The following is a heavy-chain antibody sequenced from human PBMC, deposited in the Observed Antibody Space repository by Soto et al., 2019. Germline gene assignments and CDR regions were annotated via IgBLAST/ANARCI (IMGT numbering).Heavy chain of an antibody. CDR3: ARGRLYYYDSCDN. D-gene: IGHD3-22*01. Sequence: EVQLVESGGGLVQPGGSLRLSCAASAFTFSSYWMHWVRQAPGKGLVWVSRINIDGSTTTYADSVKGRFTISRDKAKNTVYLQMNSLRADDTAVYYCARGRLYYYDSCDNWGQGTLVTASS. V-gene: IGHV3-74*01. CDR2: INIDGSTT. J-gene: IGHJ4*02. CDR1: AFTFSSYW.